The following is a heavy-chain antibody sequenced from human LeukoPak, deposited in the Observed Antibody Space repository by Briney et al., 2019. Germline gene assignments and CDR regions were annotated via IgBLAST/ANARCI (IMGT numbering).Heavy chain of an antibody. V-gene: IGHV3-49*04. CDR2: IRSKIYGGTP. CDR3: TRDQTPYY. CDR1: GFTFSSYS. Sequence: GGSLRLSCAASGFTFSSYSMNWVRQAPGKGLEWVGFIRSKIYGGTPEYAASVKGRFIISRDDSKGVAYLQMNSLTTEDTAVYYCTRDQTPYYWGQGTLVTVSS. J-gene: IGHJ4*02.